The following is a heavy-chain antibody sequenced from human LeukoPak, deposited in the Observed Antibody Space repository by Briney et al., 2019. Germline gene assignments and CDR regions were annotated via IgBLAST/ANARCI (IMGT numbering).Heavy chain of an antibody. V-gene: IGHV3-74*01. Sequence: GGSLRLSCAASGFTFSSYWMNWVRQAPGKGLVWVSRIASDGSSTTYADSVKGRFTISRDNSKNTLYLQMNSLRAEDTAVYYCAKDSLNYGMDVWGQGTTVTVSS. J-gene: IGHJ6*02. CDR1: GFTFSSYW. CDR2: IASDGSST. CDR3: AKDSLNYGMDV.